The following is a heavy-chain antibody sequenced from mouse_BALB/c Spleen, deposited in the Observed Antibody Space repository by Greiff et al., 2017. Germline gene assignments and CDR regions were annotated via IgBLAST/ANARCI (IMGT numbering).Heavy chain of an antibody. CDR3: ARHDWDGDY. V-gene: IGHV5-9-3*01. J-gene: IGHJ2*01. Sequence: EVKLVESGGGLVKPGGSLKLSCAASGFTFSSYAMSWVRQTPEKRLEWVATISSGGSYTYYPDSVKGRFTISRDNAKNTLYLQMSSLRSEDTAMYYCARHDWDGDYWGQGTTLTVSS. D-gene: IGHD4-1*01. CDR1: GFTFSSYA. CDR2: ISSGGSYT.